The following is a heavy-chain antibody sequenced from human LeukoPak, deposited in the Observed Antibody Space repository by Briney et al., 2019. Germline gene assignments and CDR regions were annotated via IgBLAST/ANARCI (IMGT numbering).Heavy chain of an antibody. Sequence: TGGSLRLSCAASGFTFSSYSMNWVRQAPGKGLEWVSSISSSSSYIYYADSVKGRFTISRDNAKNSLYLQMNSLRAEDTAVYYCARGLFTVTTFDYWGQGTLVTVSS. J-gene: IGHJ4*02. CDR1: GFTFSSYS. D-gene: IGHD4-11*01. V-gene: IGHV3-21*01. CDR3: ARGLFTVTTFDY. CDR2: ISSSSSYI.